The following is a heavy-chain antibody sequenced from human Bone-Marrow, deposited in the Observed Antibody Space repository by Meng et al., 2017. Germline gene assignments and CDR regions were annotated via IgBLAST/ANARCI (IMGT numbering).Heavy chain of an antibody. CDR1: GFTFSSYA. CDR2: ISGSGGST. Sequence: GESLKISCAASGFTFSSYAMSWVRQAPGKGLEWVSAISGSGGSTYYADSVKGRFTISRDNSKNTLYLQMNSLRAEDTAVYYCAAGGVLTSSSDYWGQGTLVTVSS. J-gene: IGHJ4*02. D-gene: IGHD4/OR15-4a*01. V-gene: IGHV3-23*01. CDR3: AAGGVLTSSSDY.